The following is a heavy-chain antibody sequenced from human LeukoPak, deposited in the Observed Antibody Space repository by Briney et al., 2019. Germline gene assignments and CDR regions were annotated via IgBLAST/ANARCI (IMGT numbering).Heavy chain of an antibody. J-gene: IGHJ3*02. CDR2: IYYSGST. Sequence: SETLSLTCAVYGGSFSGYYWSWIRQPPGKGLEWIGYIYYSGSTNYNPSLKSRVTISVDTSKNQFSLKLSSVTAADTAVYYCASTISGVADAFDIWGQGTMVTVSS. D-gene: IGHD3-3*01. CDR1: GGSFSGYY. CDR3: ASTISGVADAFDI. V-gene: IGHV4-59*08.